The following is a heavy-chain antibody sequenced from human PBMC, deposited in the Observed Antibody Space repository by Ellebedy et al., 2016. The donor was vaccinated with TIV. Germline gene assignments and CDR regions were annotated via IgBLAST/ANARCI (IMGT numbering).Heavy chain of an antibody. V-gene: IGHV3-7*03. Sequence: ETLSLXCVASGFTFSGYWMSWVRQAPGKGLEWVANIQQDGSDKYYVDSVKGRFTISRDNALNSLYLQMNSLRADDTAIYYCARDNYVGYDWLGGNSFDSWGQGTLVTVSS. CDR2: IQQDGSDK. J-gene: IGHJ4*02. D-gene: IGHD5-12*01. CDR1: GFTFSGYW. CDR3: ARDNYVGYDWLGGNSFDS.